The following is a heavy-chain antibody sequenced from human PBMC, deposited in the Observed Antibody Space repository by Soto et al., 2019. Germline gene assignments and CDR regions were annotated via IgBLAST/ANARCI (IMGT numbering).Heavy chain of an antibody. J-gene: IGHJ6*02. CDR2: IYPGNSNT. CDR3: AGLSYDFWSGHPNPRYYYGMDV. D-gene: IGHD3-3*01. V-gene: IGHV5-51*01. Sequence: GESLKISRKGSRYRFTSYWIGWVRQMPGKGLEWMGNIYPGNSNTRYSPSLQSQVTISVDKSISTAYLQWSSLQATDTAMYYCAGLSYDFWSGHPNPRYYYGMDVWGQGTTVTVSS. CDR1: RYRFTSYW.